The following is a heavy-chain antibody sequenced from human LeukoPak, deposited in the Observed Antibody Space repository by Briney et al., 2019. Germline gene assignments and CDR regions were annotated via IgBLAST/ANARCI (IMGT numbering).Heavy chain of an antibody. V-gene: IGHV3-15*01. CDR3: TTVRGRYYGSGSYYILFDY. CDR1: GFTFSNAW. D-gene: IGHD3-10*01. Sequence: GGSLRLSCAVSGFTFSNAWMSWVRQAPGKGLEWVGRIKSKTDGGTTDYAAPVKGRFTISRDDSKNTLYLQMNSLKTEDTAVYYCTTVRGRYYGSGSYYILFDYWGQGTLVTVSS. CDR2: IKSKTDGGTT. J-gene: IGHJ4*02.